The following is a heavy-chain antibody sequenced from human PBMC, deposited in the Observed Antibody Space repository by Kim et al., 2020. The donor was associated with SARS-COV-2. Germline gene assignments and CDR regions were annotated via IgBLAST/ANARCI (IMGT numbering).Heavy chain of an antibody. CDR1: GFTFSSYA. V-gene: IGHV3-33*06. D-gene: IGHD3-3*01. J-gene: IGHJ4*02. CDR2: IWYDGSNK. Sequence: GGSLRLSCAASGFTFSSYAMHWVRQAPGKGLEWVAVIWYDGSNKYYADSVKGRFTISRDNSKNTLYLQMNSLRAEDTAVYYCAKEANFGVVINLWFDYWGQGTLVTVSS. CDR3: AKEANFGVVINLWFDY.